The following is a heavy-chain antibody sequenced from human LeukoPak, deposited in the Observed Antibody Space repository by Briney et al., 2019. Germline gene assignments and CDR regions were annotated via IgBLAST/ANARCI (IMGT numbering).Heavy chain of an antibody. CDR1: GYTFTSCA. V-gene: IGHV1-18*01. D-gene: IGHD2-15*01. J-gene: IGHJ5*02. Sequence: VASVKVSCKASGYTFTSCAISWVRQAPGQGLEWMGWISAYNGNTNYAQKLQGRVTMTTDTSTSTAYMELRSLRSDDTAVYYCAREAAGGGPVDPWGQGTLVTVSS. CDR2: ISAYNGNT. CDR3: AREAAGGGPVDP.